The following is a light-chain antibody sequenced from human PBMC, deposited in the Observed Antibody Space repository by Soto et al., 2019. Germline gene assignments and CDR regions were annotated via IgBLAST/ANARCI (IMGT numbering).Light chain of an antibody. CDR1: QSISSW. Sequence: DIPMTQSPSTLSASVGDRVTIACRASQSISSWLAWYQQRPGKAPKILIYKASSLASGVPSRFSGSGSGTEFTLTISSLQPDDTATYYCQQYQSYPYTFGQGTKLEIK. V-gene: IGKV1-5*03. CDR3: QQYQSYPYT. CDR2: KAS. J-gene: IGKJ2*01.